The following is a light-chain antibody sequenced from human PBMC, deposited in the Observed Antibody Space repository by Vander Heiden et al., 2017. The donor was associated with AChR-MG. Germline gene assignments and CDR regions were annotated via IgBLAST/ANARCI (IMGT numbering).Light chain of an antibody. CDR1: QSLSNN. CDR2: GAS. J-gene: IGKJ5*01. V-gene: IGKV3-15*01. CDR3: QQYNDWPIT. Sequence: EIVMTQSPATLSVSPGERATLSCSASQSLSNNLAWYQQKPGQAPRLRISGASTRATGIPARFSGSGSGTEFTLTISSLQSEDFAVYYCQQYNDWPITFGLGTRLEIK.